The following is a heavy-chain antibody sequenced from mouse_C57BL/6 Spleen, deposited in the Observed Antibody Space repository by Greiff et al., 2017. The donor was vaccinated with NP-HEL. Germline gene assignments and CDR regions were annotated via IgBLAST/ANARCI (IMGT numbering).Heavy chain of an antibody. CDR3: ARCPARATVVATGYFDY. J-gene: IGHJ2*01. V-gene: IGHV1-9*01. Sequence: QVQLQQSGAELMKPGASVKLSCKATGYTFTGYWIEWVKQRPGHGLEWIGEILPGSGSTNYNEKFKGKATFTADTSSNTAYMQLSSLTTEDSAIYYCARCPARATVVATGYFDYWGQGTTLTVSS. D-gene: IGHD1-1*01. CDR2: ILPGSGST. CDR1: GYTFTGYW.